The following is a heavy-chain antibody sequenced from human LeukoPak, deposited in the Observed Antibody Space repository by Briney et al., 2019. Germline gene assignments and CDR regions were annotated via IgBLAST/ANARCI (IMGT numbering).Heavy chain of an antibody. CDR2: IIPIFGTA. D-gene: IGHD3-9*01. Sequence: SVKVSCKASGGTFSSYAISWVRQAPGQGLEWMGGIIPIFGTANYAQKFQGRVTITADESTSTAYMELSSLRSEDTAVYYCARGFDWLEVYFDYWGQGTLVTVSS. CDR1: GGTFSSYA. V-gene: IGHV1-69*13. J-gene: IGHJ4*02. CDR3: ARGFDWLEVYFDY.